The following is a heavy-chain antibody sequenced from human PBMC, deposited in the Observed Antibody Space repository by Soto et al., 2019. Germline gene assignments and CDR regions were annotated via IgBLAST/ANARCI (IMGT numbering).Heavy chain of an antibody. V-gene: IGHV4-59*01. CDR1: GGSISSYY. CDR3: ARLRGYSYGLGFDYYYYGMDV. J-gene: IGHJ6*02. D-gene: IGHD5-18*01. Sequence: QVQLQESGPGLVKPSETLSLTCTVSGGSISSYYWSWIRQPPGKGLEWIGYIYYSGSTNYNPSLKSRVTISVDTSKNQFSLKLSSVTAADTAVYYCARLRGYSYGLGFDYYYYGMDVWGQGTTVTVSS. CDR2: IYYSGST.